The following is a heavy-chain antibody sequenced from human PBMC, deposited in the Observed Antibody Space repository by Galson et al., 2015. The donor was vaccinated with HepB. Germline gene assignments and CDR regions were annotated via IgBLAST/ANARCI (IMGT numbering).Heavy chain of an antibody. CDR3: AKVFPEKTDGWYRQALYYFDS. Sequence: SLRLSCAASGFAFDTHAMSWVRQAPGKGLEWVSAITPSGDNTYSADSMKGRFIISRDNSKNTLFLQMNSLRADDTAIYFCAKVFPEKTDGWYRQALYYFDSWGHGTRVTVSS. D-gene: IGHD6-19*01. CDR2: ITPSGDNT. V-gene: IGHV3-23*01. J-gene: IGHJ4*01. CDR1: GFAFDTHA.